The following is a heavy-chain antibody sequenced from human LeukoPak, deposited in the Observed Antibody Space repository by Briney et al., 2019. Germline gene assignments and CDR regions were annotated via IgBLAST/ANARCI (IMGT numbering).Heavy chain of an antibody. CDR1: GYSISSGYY. V-gene: IGHV4-38-2*02. Sequence: SETLSLTCTVSGYSISSGYYWGWIRQPPGKGLEWIGSIYHSGSTYYNPSLKSRVTISVDTSKNQFSLKLSSVTAADTAVYYCARYLRLTGYYCFDYWGQGTLVTVSS. J-gene: IGHJ4*02. CDR2: IYHSGST. CDR3: ARYLRLTGYYCFDY. D-gene: IGHD3-9*01.